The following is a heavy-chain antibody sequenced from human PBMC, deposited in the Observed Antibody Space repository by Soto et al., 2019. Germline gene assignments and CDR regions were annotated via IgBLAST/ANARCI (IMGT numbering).Heavy chain of an antibody. CDR1: GGSISGYY. CDR3: ARQQLLPFYYALDV. CDR2: IYYRGST. Sequence: QVQLQESGPGLVKPSDTLSLTCTVSGGSISGYYWSWIRQSPGKGLEYIGYIYYRGSTNYNPSLKSRVTMSLDTSRNQFSLRVNSVTAADTAVYYCARQQLLPFYYALDVWGQGTTVTVSS. V-gene: IGHV4-59*07. J-gene: IGHJ6*02. D-gene: IGHD6-13*01.